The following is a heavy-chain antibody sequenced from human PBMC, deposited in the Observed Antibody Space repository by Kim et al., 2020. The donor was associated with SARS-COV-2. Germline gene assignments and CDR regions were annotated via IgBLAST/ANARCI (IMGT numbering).Heavy chain of an antibody. D-gene: IGHD5-18*01. J-gene: IGHJ4*02. CDR1: GFTFDHFA. CDR2: ISWNSGRI. V-gene: IGHV3-9*01. CDR3: AKGETAMVGIGDYFDY. Sequence: GGSLRLSCAASGFTFDHFAMHWVRLGPGKGLEWVSGISWNSGRIVYADSVKGRFTIPRDNTKNSLYLEMNSLRPEDTALYYCAKGETAMVGIGDYFDYWGQGTLVTVST.